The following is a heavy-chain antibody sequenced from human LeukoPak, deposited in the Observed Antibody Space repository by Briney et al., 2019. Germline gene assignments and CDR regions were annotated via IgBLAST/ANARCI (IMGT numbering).Heavy chain of an antibody. D-gene: IGHD2-15*01. CDR1: EFTFSSYW. J-gene: IGHJ5*02. Sequence: GGSLRLSCEASEFTFSSYWMHWVRQAPGKGLVWVSRINSDGRTTIYADSVKGRFTISRDNAKNTLYLQMNSLRAEDTAVYYCARDFRVPGIVVVVAAAFDPWGQGTLVTVSS. CDR2: INSDGRTT. CDR3: ARDFRVPGIVVVVAAAFDP. V-gene: IGHV3-74*01.